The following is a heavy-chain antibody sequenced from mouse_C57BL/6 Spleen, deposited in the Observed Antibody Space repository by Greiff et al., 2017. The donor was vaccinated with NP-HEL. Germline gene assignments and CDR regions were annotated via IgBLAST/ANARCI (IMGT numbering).Heavy chain of an antibody. V-gene: IGHV1-81*01. CDR1: GYTFTSYG. J-gene: IGHJ3*01. CDR2: IYPRSGNT. CDR3: ARWGVYGNYFTY. D-gene: IGHD2-1*01. Sequence: VKLMESGAELARPGASVKLSCKASGYTFTSYGISWVKQRTGQGLEWIGEIYPRSGNTYYNEKFKGKATLTADKSSSTAYMELRSLTSEDSAVYFCARWGVYGNYFTYWGQGTLVTVSA.